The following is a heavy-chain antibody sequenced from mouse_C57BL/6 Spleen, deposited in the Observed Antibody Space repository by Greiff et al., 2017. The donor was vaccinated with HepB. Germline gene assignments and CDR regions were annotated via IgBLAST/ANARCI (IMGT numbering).Heavy chain of an antibody. J-gene: IGHJ4*01. CDR1: GYTFTSYW. D-gene: IGHD1-1*01. Sequence: QVQLQQPGAELVKPGASVKLSCKASGYTFTSYWMHWVKQRPGQGLEWIGMIHPNSGSTNYNEKFKSKATLTVDKSSSTAYMQLSSLTSEDSAVYYCARLGSTTVVDAMDYWGQGTSVTVSS. V-gene: IGHV1-64*01. CDR3: ARLGSTTVVDAMDY. CDR2: IHPNSGST.